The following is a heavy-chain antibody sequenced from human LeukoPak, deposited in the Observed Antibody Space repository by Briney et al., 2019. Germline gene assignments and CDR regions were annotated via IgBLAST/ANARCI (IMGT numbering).Heavy chain of an antibody. CDR3: AKGGIAAEDYGMDV. D-gene: IGHD6-13*01. Sequence: SETLSLTCAVYGGSFSGYYWNWIRQSPGKGLEWIGEINDSGSTIHNPSLKNRVIVSVDTSKNQFSLKVTSVTAADTAVYYCAKGGIAAEDYGMDVWGQGTTVIVSS. V-gene: IGHV4-34*01. CDR1: GGSFSGYY. J-gene: IGHJ6*02. CDR2: INDSGST.